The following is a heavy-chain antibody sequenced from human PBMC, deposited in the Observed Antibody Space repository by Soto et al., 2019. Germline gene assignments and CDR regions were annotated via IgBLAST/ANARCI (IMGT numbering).Heavy chain of an antibody. CDR1: GGTFSSYA. V-gene: IGHV1-69*13. D-gene: IGHD6-13*01. J-gene: IGHJ6*02. CDR3: ARRGYSSSPYYGMDV. CDR2: IIPIFGTA. Sequence: GASVKVSCKASGGTFSSYAISWVRQAPGQGLEWMGGIIPIFGTANYAQKFQGRVTITADESTSTAYMELSSLRSEDTAVYYCARRGYSSSPYYGMDVWGQGTTVTVSS.